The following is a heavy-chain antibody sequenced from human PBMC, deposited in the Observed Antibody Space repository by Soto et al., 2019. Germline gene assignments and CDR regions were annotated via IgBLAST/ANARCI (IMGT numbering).Heavy chain of an antibody. CDR3: ARDWETTVTTQPDY. Sequence: QVQLVQSGAEVKKPGASVKVSCKASGYTFTSYGISWVRQAPGQGLEGMGWISAYNGNTNYAQKLQGRVTMTTDTSRSTANMELRSLRSDDTAVYYCARDWETTVTTQPDYWGQGTLVTVSS. D-gene: IGHD4-17*01. J-gene: IGHJ4*02. V-gene: IGHV1-18*01. CDR1: GYTFTSYG. CDR2: ISAYNGNT.